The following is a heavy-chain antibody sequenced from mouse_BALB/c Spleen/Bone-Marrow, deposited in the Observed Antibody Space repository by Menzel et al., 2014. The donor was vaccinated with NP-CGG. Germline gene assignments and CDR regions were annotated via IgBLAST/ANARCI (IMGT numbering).Heavy chain of an antibody. Sequence: EVHLVESGGGLVQPGGSLKLSCAASGFDFSRYWMNWVRQAPGKGLEWIGAINPYSSTVNSSPSLKDKFIISRDNAENTLYLQMIKVRSEDTALYYCARRGENEGLRRVHYAMDYWGQGTSVTVSS. J-gene: IGHJ4*01. CDR1: GFDFSRYW. V-gene: IGHV4-1*02. D-gene: IGHD2-4*01. CDR3: ARRGENEGLRRVHYAMDY. CDR2: INPYSSTV.